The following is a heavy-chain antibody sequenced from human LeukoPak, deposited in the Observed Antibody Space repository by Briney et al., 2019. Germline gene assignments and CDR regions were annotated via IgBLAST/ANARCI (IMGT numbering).Heavy chain of an antibody. CDR3: ARGHYDILAGYYGWFDP. CDR1: GGSISSGSYY. CDR2: IYTSGST. Sequence: PSETLSLTCTVSGGSISSGSYYWSWIRQPAGKGLEWIGRIYTSGSTNYNPSLKSRVTIPVDTSKNQFSLTLSSVTAADTAVYYCARGHYDILAGYYGWFDPWGQGTLVTVSS. V-gene: IGHV4-61*02. D-gene: IGHD3-9*01. J-gene: IGHJ5*02.